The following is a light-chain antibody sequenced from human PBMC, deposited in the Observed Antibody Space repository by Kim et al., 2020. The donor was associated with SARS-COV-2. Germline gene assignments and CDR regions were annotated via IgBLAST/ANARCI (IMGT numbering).Light chain of an antibody. CDR2: GAS. J-gene: IGKJ1*01. V-gene: IGKV3-20*01. CDR3: QQYGSSPWT. CDR1: QSVSSSF. Sequence: PGERATLSCRASQSVSSSFLAWYQQKPGQAPRLLIYGASSRATGIPDRFSGSGSATDFTLTISRLEPEDFAVYYCQQYGSSPWTFGQGTKVDIK.